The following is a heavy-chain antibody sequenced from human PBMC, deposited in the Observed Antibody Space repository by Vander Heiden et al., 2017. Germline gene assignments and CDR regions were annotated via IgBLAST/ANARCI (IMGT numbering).Heavy chain of an antibody. V-gene: IGHV4-39*01. CDR1: GGSISSSDYW. J-gene: IGHJ4*02. CDR2: IYYNGNI. CDR3: TRHFYTVTTPADY. Sequence: QVQLQESGPGLVKLSETLSLTCTVSGGSISSSDYWWGWIRQPPGKGLEWIGNIYYNGNIYYNPSLRSRVAISVDTSTSQFSLTLSSVTAADTAVYYCTRHFYTVTTPADYWGQGTLVTVSS. D-gene: IGHD4-17*01.